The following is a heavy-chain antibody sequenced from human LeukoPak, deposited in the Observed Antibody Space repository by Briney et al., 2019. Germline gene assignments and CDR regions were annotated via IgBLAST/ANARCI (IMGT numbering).Heavy chain of an antibody. CDR1: GGSIRSSYYY. V-gene: IGHV4-39*07. Sequence: KPSETLSLTCTVSGGSIRSSYYYWGWIRQPPGKGLEWIGSIYDSGSTYYNPSLKSRVTISVDTSKNQFSLKLSSVTAADTAVYYCARGPQWLEALPTFWGQGTLVTVSS. CDR2: IYDSGST. J-gene: IGHJ4*02. D-gene: IGHD6-19*01. CDR3: ARGPQWLEALPTF.